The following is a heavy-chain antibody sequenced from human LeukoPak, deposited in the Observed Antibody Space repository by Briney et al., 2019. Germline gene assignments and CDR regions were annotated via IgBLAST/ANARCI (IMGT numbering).Heavy chain of an antibody. CDR1: GFTFDDYA. V-gene: IGHV3-43D*03. J-gene: IGHJ4*02. Sequence: PGGSLRLSCAASGFTFDDYAMHWVRQAPGEGLEWVSLISWDGGSTYYADSVKGRFTISRDNSKNSLYLQMNSLRAEDTALYYCAKDSSPSGSYPLLDYWGQGTLVTVSS. D-gene: IGHD1-26*01. CDR3: AKDSSPSGSYPLLDY. CDR2: ISWDGGST.